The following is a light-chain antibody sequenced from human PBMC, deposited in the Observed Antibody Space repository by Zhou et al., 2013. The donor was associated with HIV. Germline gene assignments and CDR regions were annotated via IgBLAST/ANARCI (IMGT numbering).Light chain of an antibody. CDR3: QQSYSTPYT. Sequence: DIQMTQSPSTVSASVGDRVTITCRASQGISSWLAWYQQKPGKAPNLLIYRASSLESGVPSRFSGSGSGADFTLTISSLQPEDFATYYCQQSYSTPYTFGQGTKLEIK. CDR2: RAS. V-gene: IGKV1-12*01. J-gene: IGKJ2*01. CDR1: QGISSW.